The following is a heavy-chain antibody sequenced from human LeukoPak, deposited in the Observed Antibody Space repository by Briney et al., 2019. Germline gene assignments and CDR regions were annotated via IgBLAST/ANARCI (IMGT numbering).Heavy chain of an antibody. CDR2: IHQHGNEK. Sequence: GGSLRLSCAASGFTFSNYWMSWVRQAPGKGLEWVASIHQHGNEKYFVDSVRGRFTISRDNAKNSLYLQMSSLRAEDPAVYYCATLNGPLFEYWGQGTLVTVSS. CDR3: ATLNGPLFEY. V-gene: IGHV3-7*01. D-gene: IGHD2-8*01. CDR1: GFTFSNYW. J-gene: IGHJ4*02.